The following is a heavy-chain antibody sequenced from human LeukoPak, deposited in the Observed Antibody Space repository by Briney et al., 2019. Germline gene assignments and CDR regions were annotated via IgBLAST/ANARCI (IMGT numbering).Heavy chain of an antibody. Sequence: GGSLRLSCAASGFTFSSYGMHWVRQAPGKGLEWVAFIRYDGSNKYYADSVKGRFTISRDNSKNTLYLQMNSLRAEDTAVYYCAKARYYDSSGPFDYWGQGTLVTVSS. D-gene: IGHD3-22*01. V-gene: IGHV3-30*02. CDR3: AKARYYDSSGPFDY. CDR2: IRYDGSNK. CDR1: GFTFSSYG. J-gene: IGHJ4*02.